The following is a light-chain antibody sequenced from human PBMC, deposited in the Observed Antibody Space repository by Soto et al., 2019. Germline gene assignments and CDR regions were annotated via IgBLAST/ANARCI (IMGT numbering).Light chain of an antibody. V-gene: IGLV2-14*03. CDR1: SSDVGSYNY. CDR3: SSYTSTRTYV. Sequence: QSVLTQPASVSGSPGQSVTISCTGTSSDVGSYNYVSWYRQLPGEAPKLIIYAVSDRPSGVSDRFSGSKSGVTASLTVSGLQAEDEADYYCSSYTSTRTYVFGTGTKVNVL. CDR2: AVS. J-gene: IGLJ1*01.